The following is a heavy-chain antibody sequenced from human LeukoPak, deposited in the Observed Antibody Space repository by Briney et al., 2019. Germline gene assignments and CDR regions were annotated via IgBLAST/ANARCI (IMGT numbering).Heavy chain of an antibody. V-gene: IGHV4-4*09. D-gene: IGHD3-3*01. CDR1: GGSISSFY. J-gene: IGHJ4*02. Sequence: SETLSLTCTVSGGSISSFYWNWIRQPPGNGLEWIGYIYASGGTNYNPSLRSRVTISVDTSKNQFSLKLSSVTAADTAVYYCAREARYYDFWSGYPGVFDYWGQGTLVTVSS. CDR3: AREARYYDFWSGYPGVFDY. CDR2: IYASGGT.